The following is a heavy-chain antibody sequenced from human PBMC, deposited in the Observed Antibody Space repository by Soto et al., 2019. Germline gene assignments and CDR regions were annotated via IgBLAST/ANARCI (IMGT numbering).Heavy chain of an antibody. V-gene: IGHV3-23*01. CDR2: IRGSGAGT. CDR3: AKRIESGSNYVGNAMDV. D-gene: IGHD1-26*01. Sequence: EVQLLESGGTLVQVGGSLRLSCVASGFSFSNYAVTWVRQAPGKGLEWVSAIRGSGAGTYYADSVKGRFTISRDNSKNTVHLNRNRLRVEHTAVYHCAKRIESGSNYVGNAMDVCCQGGTVIVS. CDR1: GFSFSNYA. J-gene: IGHJ6*02.